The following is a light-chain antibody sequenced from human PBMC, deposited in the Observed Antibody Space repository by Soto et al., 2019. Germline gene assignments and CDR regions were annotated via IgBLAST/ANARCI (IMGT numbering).Light chain of an antibody. J-gene: IGKJ4*01. CDR2: GAS. CDR1: QGISRK. CDR3: QQYHTWPIT. V-gene: IGKV3-15*01. Sequence: IVMTQSPATLSVAPGERVTFSCRASQGISRKVAWYQHKPGQAPRLLISGASTGATGIPARFSGSGSGTEFTLTIGSLQSEDCAIYYCQQYHTWPITFGGGTKVDIK.